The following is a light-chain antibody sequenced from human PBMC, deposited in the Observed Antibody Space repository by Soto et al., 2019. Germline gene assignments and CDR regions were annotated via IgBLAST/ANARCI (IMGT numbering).Light chain of an antibody. V-gene: IGLV1-47*01. CDR2: RND. CDR1: SSNIGSNY. Sequence: QSVLTQPPSASGTPGQRVTISCSGSSSNIGSNYVYCYQQLPGTAPNLLIYRNDQRPSGVPDRFSGSKSGTSASLAISGLRSEDEADYYCEAWDDSLSGHVVFGGGTKLTVL. CDR3: EAWDDSLSGHVV. J-gene: IGLJ2*01.